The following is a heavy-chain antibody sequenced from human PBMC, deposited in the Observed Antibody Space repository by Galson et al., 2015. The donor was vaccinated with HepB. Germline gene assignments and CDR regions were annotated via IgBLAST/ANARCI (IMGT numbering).Heavy chain of an antibody. Sequence: SLRLSCAGSGFKLDDHAMHWVRQAPGKGLEWISGISWNSDNMAYADSVKGRFTISRDNAKNSLYLQMNTLRLDDTALYFCVKDYDGATGYFANWGQGTLVTVSS. J-gene: IGHJ4*02. V-gene: IGHV3-9*01. D-gene: IGHD1-26*01. CDR2: ISWNSDNM. CDR1: GFKLDDHA. CDR3: VKDYDGATGYFAN.